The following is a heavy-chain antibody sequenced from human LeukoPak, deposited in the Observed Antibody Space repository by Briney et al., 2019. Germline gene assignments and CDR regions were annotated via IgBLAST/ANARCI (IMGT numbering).Heavy chain of an antibody. V-gene: IGHV4-59*08. J-gene: IGHJ4*02. CDR1: GASISDYY. CDR2: ISNSGNT. Sequence: PSETLSLTCTVSGASISDYYWSWVRQPPGKGLEWIGFISNSGNTNYNPSLKSRVTISVDTSKNQFSLKLSPVTAADTAVYYCARRGFFDYWGQGTLVTVSS. D-gene: IGHD3-10*01. CDR3: ARRGFFDY.